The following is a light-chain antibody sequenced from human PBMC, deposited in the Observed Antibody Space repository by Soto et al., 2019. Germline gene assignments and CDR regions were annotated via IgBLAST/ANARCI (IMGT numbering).Light chain of an antibody. Sequence: DIQMTQSPSSLSASVGGRVTITCRASQGISNYLAWYQQKPGKVPKLLIYAASTLQSGVPSRFSGSGSGTDFTLTISSLQPEDVATYYCQKYNRPQTFGQGTKV. CDR2: AAS. CDR3: QKYNRPQT. V-gene: IGKV1-27*01. CDR1: QGISNY. J-gene: IGKJ1*01.